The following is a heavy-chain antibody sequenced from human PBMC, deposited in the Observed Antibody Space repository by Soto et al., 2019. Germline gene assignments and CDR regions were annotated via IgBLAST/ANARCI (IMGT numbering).Heavy chain of an antibody. CDR1: SGSINSFY. CDR3: ARDRIIGTSYSDY. V-gene: IGHV4-4*07. CDR2: IHSSGTT. D-gene: IGHD1-7*01. J-gene: IGHJ4*02. Sequence: PSETLSLTCTVSSGSINSFYWSWIRQPAGKGLEWIGRIHSSGTTNYNPSLKSRVTMLVDTSKNQFSLKLTSVTAADTAVYYCARDRIIGTSYSDYWGQGILVTVSS.